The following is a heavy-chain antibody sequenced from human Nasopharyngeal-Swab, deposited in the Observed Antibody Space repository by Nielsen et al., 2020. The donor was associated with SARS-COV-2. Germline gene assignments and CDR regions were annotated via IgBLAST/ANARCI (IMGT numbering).Heavy chain of an antibody. CDR1: GFTFSSYS. CDR3: ARVEWYSSGWGIDY. V-gene: IGHV3-21*01. J-gene: IGHJ4*02. CDR2: ISSSSSYI. Sequence: GESLKISCAASGFTFSSYSMNWVRQAPGKGLEWVSSISSSSSYIYYADSVKGRFTISRDNAKNSLYLQMNSLRAKDTAVYYCARVEWYSSGWGIDYWGQGTLVTVSS. D-gene: IGHD6-19*01.